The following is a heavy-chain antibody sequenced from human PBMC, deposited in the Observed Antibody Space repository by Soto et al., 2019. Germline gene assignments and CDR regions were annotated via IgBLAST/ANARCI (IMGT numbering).Heavy chain of an antibody. CDR2: IYYSGST. CDR3: ARVRKFDFWSGPAVGMDV. Sequence: SETLSLTCTVSGGSISSGDYYWSWIRQPPGKGLEWIGYIYYSGSTYYNPSLKSRVTISVDTSKNQFSLKLSSVTAADTAVYYCARVRKFDFWSGPAVGMDVWGQGTTVTVSS. CDR1: GGSISSGDYY. V-gene: IGHV4-30-4*01. J-gene: IGHJ6*02. D-gene: IGHD3-3*01.